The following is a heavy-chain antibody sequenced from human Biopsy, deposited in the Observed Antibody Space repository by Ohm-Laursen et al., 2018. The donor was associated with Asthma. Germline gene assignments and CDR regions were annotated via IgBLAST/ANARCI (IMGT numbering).Heavy chain of an antibody. D-gene: IGHD3-22*01. CDR1: YGSITSGGYY. J-gene: IGHJ4*03. Sequence: SQTRSLTCTVSYGSITSGGYYWTWIRQHPGKGLEWIGFIYYSGSTYYNPSLKSRVSISIDTSKNQFSLKLSSVTAADTAVYYCARAQDYYDSRGYYRSFDYWGQGTMVTVSS. CDR3: ARAQDYYDSRGYYRSFDY. CDR2: IYYSGST. V-gene: IGHV4-31*03.